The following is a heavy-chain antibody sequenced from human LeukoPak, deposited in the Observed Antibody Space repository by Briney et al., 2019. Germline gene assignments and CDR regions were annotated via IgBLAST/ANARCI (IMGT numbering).Heavy chain of an antibody. J-gene: IGHJ6*02. CDR3: ARDLGVVAAARGDYYYYYGMDV. V-gene: IGHV1-69*13. D-gene: IGHD2-15*01. CDR2: IIPIFGTA. Sequence: SVKVSCKASGGTFSSYAISWVRQAPGQGLEWMGGIIPIFGTANYAQKFQGRVTITADESTSTAHMELSSLRSEDTAVYYCARDLGVVAAARGDYYYYYGMDVWGQGTTVTVSS. CDR1: GGTFSSYA.